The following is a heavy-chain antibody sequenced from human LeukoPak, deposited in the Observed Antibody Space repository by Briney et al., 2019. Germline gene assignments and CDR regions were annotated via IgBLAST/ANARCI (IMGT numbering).Heavy chain of an antibody. CDR2: IKPDGSEK. D-gene: IGHD1-26*01. CDR3: LRSGGY. CDR1: GFTFSTYW. V-gene: IGHV3-7*01. Sequence: PGGSLRLSSAASGFTFSTYWMNWVRQAPGKGLEWVANIKPDGSEKYFVDSVKGRFTISRDNAKNSLYLQMNSLRAEDTAVYYCLRSGGYWGQGTPVTVSS. J-gene: IGHJ4*02.